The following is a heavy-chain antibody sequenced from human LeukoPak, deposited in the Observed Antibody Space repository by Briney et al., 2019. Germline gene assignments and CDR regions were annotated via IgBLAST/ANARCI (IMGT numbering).Heavy chain of an antibody. J-gene: IGHJ2*01. D-gene: IGHD1-1*01. V-gene: IGHV3-74*03. CDR1: GFTFSSYW. CDR3: ARELPGQYNWFLDL. CDR2: IDRHGSST. Sequence: GGSLRLSCAASGFTFSSYWMHWVRQAPGKGLVWVSRIDRHGSSTKYADSVEGRFTISRDNAKNTLYMQMNSLRAEDTAVYYCARELPGQYNWFLDLWGRGTLVIVSS.